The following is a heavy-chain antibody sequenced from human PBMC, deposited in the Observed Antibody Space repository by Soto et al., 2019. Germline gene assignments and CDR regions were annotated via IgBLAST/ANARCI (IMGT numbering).Heavy chain of an antibody. J-gene: IGHJ6*03. CDR2: IKQDGSEK. CDR3: ARDFGYNWNYYGYYYYYMDV. CDR1: GFTFSSYW. V-gene: IGHV3-7*01. Sequence: GGSLRLSCAASGFTFSSYWMSWVRQAPGKGLEWVANIKQDGSEKYYVDSVKGRFTISRDNAKNSLYLQMNSLRAEDTAVYYCARDFGYNWNYYGYYYYYMDVWGKGTTVTVSS. D-gene: IGHD1-7*01.